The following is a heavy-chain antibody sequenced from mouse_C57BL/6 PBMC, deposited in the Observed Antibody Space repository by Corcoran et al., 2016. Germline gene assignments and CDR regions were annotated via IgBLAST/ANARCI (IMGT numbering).Heavy chain of an antibody. D-gene: IGHD1-1*02. Sequence: QVQLKQSGAELVRPGASVKLSCKASGYTFTDYYINWVKQRPGQGLEWIARIYPGSGNTYYNEKFKGKATLTAEKSSSTAYMQLSSLTSEDSAVDFCARRWGGPMDYWGQGTSVTVSS. CDR1: GYTFTDYY. CDR2: IYPGSGNT. V-gene: IGHV1-76*01. J-gene: IGHJ4*01. CDR3: ARRWGGPMDY.